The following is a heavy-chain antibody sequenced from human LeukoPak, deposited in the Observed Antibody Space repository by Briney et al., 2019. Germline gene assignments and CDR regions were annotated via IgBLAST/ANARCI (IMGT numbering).Heavy chain of an antibody. Sequence: PSETLSLTCTVSGGSVSSDSYYWSWIRQPPGKGLEWIGYIYYTGSTNYNPSLKSRVTISVDMSKNQFSLKLTSATAADTAVYYCATKGPRRGYFDYWGQGTLVAVSS. CDR3: ATKGPRRGYFDY. CDR2: IYYTGST. V-gene: IGHV4-61*01. CDR1: GGSVSSDSYY. J-gene: IGHJ4*02.